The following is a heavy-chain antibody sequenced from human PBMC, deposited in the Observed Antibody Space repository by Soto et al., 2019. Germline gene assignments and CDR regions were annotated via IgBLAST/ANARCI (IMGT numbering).Heavy chain of an antibody. CDR1: GGTFSSYA. Sequence: ASVKVSCKASGGTFSSYAISWVRQAPGQGLEWMGGIIPIFGTANYAQKFQGRVTITADESTSTAYMELSSLRSEDTAVYYCARDYGRYCISTSCYAAGGMDVWGQGTTVTVSS. J-gene: IGHJ6*02. D-gene: IGHD2-2*01. CDR2: IIPIFGTA. CDR3: ARDYGRYCISTSCYAAGGMDV. V-gene: IGHV1-69*13.